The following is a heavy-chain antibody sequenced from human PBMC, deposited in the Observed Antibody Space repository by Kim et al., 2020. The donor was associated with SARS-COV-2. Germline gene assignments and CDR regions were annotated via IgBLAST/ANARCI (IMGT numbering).Heavy chain of an antibody. Sequence: ASVKVSCKASGYTFTDYYIHWVRQAPGQGLEWMGRINPNSGGTNYAQNFQGRVTMTRDTSISTAYMELSRLSSDDTVVYYCARGPHYDFLTGLSNIDDAFDIWGQGTMVTVSS. CDR3: ARGPHYDFLTGLSNIDDAFDI. V-gene: IGHV1-2*05. CDR1: GYTFTDYY. J-gene: IGHJ3*02. CDR2: INPNSGGT. D-gene: IGHD3-9*01.